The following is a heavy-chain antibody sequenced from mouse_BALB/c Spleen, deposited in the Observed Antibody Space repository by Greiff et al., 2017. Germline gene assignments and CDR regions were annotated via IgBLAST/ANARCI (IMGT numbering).Heavy chain of an antibody. V-gene: IGHV2-9*02. J-gene: IGHJ3*01. D-gene: IGHD2-1*01. CDR2: IWAGGST. CDR3: AREGNRFAY. CDR1: GFSLTSYG. Sequence: VQLVESGPGLVAPSQSLSITCTVSGFSLTSYGVHWVRQPPGKGLEWLGLIWAGGSTNYNSALMSRLSISKDNSKSQVFLKMNSLQTDDTAMYYCAREGNRFAYWGQGTLVTVSA.